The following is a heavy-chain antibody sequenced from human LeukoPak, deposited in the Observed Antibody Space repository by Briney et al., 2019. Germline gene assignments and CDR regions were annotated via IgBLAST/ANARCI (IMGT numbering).Heavy chain of an antibody. CDR3: AKDLWDDPAASFDY. V-gene: IGHV3-23*01. D-gene: IGHD2-2*01. Sequence: GGSLRLSCAASGFTFSSYAMSWVRQAPGKGLEWVSAISGSGGSTYYADSVKGRFAISRDNSKNTLYLQMNSLRAEDTAVYYCAKDLWDDPAASFDYWGQGTLVTVSS. J-gene: IGHJ4*02. CDR1: GFTFSSYA. CDR2: ISGSGGST.